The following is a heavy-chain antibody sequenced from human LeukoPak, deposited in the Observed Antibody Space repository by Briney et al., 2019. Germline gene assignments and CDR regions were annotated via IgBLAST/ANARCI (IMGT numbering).Heavy chain of an antibody. CDR3: ASSSWYALDY. CDR1: GFTFSSYE. Sequence: GGSLRLSCAASGFTFSSYEMNWVRQAPGKGLEWISYISSSGSTMYYADSVRGRFTISRDNAKNSLYLQMNSLRAEDTAIYYCASSSWYALDYWGQGTLVTVSS. J-gene: IGHJ4*02. V-gene: IGHV3-48*03. CDR2: ISSSGSTM. D-gene: IGHD6-13*01.